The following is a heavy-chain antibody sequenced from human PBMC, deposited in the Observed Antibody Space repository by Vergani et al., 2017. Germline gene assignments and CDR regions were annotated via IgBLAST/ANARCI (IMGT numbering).Heavy chain of an antibody. J-gene: IGHJ4*02. CDR2: VSGSSATP. CDR1: GFSFPGYA. V-gene: IGHV3-23*01. CDR3: TKVGGGNTGNFLDY. D-gene: IGHD2-15*01. Sequence: EVQLLESGGGLVQPGGSLRLSCEASGFSFPGYAMSWVRQAPGKGLEWVSSVSGSSATPYYADSVKGRFIISRDNSKNPLHLQMNSLRADDTAVYYCTKVGGGNTGNFLDYGGQGPRATVSS.